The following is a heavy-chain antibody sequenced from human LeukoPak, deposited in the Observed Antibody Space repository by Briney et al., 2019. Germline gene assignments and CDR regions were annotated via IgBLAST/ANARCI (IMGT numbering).Heavy chain of an antibody. CDR1: GFTFSSYW. Sequence: GGSLRLSCAASGFTFSSYWMHWVRQAPGKGLVWVSRINSDGSSTSYADSVKGRFTISRDNAKNTLYLQMNSLRAEDTAVYYCARVGSSGWLYYFDYWGQGTLVTVSS. V-gene: IGHV3-74*01. J-gene: IGHJ4*02. CDR2: INSDGSST. CDR3: ARVGSSGWLYYFDY. D-gene: IGHD6-19*01.